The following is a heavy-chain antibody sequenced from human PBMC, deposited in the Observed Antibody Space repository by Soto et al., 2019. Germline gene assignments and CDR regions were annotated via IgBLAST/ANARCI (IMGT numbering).Heavy chain of an antibody. CDR1: GFTFSSYA. V-gene: IGHV3-23*01. Sequence: GGSLRLSCAASGFTFSSYAMSWVRQAPGKGLEWVSAISGSGGSTYYADSVKGRFTISRDKSKNTLYLQMNSLRAEDTAVYYCAKDPLVEYGPHLGGYVDYWGQGILVTVSS. CDR2: ISGSGGST. J-gene: IGHJ4*02. D-gene: IGHD3-16*01. CDR3: AKDPLVEYGPHLGGYVDY.